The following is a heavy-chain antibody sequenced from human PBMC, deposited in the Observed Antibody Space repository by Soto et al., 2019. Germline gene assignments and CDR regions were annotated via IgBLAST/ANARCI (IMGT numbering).Heavy chain of an antibody. D-gene: IGHD2-2*01. J-gene: IGHJ3*02. V-gene: IGHV4-31*03. CDR1: GGSISSGGYY. CDR2: IYYSGST. Sequence: SEALSLTCTVSGGSISSGGYYWSWIRQHPGKGLEWIGYIYYSGSTYYNPPLKSRVTISVDTSKNQFSLKLSSVTAADTAVYYCARAPRAPDAMGRLAPGDAFDIWGQGTMVTVSS. CDR3: ARAPRAPDAMGRLAPGDAFDI.